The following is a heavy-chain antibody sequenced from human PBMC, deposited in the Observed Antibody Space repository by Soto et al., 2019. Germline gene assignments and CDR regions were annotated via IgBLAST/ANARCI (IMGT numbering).Heavy chain of an antibody. J-gene: IGHJ5*02. CDR2: VYYGGRS. V-gene: IGHV4-39*01. D-gene: IGHD3-9*01. Sequence: SETLSLTCTVSSAPVSSTTYTWGWIRQPPGKGLEWVASVYYGGRSYYNKSLNSRVTISVDTSMNQFSLKLSSVTAADTAVYYCARHGGAYDILTGYSAFNWFDPWGQGTLVTV. CDR1: SAPVSSTTYT. CDR3: ARHGGAYDILTGYSAFNWFDP.